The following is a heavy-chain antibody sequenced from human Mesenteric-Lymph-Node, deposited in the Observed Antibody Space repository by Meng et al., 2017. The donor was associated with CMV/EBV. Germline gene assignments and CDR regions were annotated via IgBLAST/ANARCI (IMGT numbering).Heavy chain of an antibody. J-gene: IGHJ4*02. Sequence: GESLKISCAASGFTFSSYAIQWVRQAPGKGLEWVAVISYDGGYKYYADSVTGRFTISRDNSKNTLYLQMSSLRPDDTAVYYCARRYSNSLNDYFDYWGQGTLVTVSS. D-gene: IGHD6-6*01. CDR3: ARRYSNSLNDYFDY. CDR1: GFTFSSYA. V-gene: IGHV3-30*04. CDR2: ISYDGGYK.